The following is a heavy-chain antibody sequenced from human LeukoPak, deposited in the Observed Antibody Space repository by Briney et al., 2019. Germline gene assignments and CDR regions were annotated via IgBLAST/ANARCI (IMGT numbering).Heavy chain of an antibody. CDR3: VYGDFVRTVNYFDY. Sequence: GGSLRLSCAASGFTVSSSYMSWVRQAPGKGLEWVSVIYSGGNTYYADSVKGRFTISRDNSKNSLFLQMNSLRAEDTALYYCVYGDFVRTVNYFDYWGQGTLVTVSS. J-gene: IGHJ4*02. CDR1: GFTVSSSY. V-gene: IGHV3-66*01. CDR2: IYSGGNT. D-gene: IGHD4-17*01.